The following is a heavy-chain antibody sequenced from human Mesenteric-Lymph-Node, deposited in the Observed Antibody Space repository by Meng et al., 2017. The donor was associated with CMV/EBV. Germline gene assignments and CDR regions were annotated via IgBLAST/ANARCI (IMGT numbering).Heavy chain of an antibody. D-gene: IGHD1-26*01. V-gene: IGHV4-59*01. J-gene: IGHJ6*02. CDR2: IYYTGST. Sequence: GSLRLSCTVSGGSMSTYFWNWIRQPPGKGLQWIGYIYYTGSTQYNPSLKSRVTISVDTSKNQFSLRLSSVTAADTAVYYCARDSELLRPHYYAMDVWGQGATVTVSS. CDR3: ARDSELLRPHYYAMDV. CDR1: GGSMSTYF.